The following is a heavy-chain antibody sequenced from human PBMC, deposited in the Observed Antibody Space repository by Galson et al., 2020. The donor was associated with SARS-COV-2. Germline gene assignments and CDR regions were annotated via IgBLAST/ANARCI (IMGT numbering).Heavy chain of an antibody. CDR2: SLM. V-gene: IGHV3-11*01. J-gene: IGHJ4*02. D-gene: IGHD6-19*01. Sequence: SLMYYXDSVKGRFTISRDNAKSSLYLQMNSLRAEDTAVYYCARAPQVSSGWPIFDYWGQGTLVPVSS. CDR3: ARAPQVSSGWPIFDY.